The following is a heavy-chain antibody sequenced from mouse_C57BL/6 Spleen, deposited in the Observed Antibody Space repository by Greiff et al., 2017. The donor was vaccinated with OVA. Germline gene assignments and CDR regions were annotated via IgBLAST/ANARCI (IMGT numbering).Heavy chain of an antibody. V-gene: IGHV14-3*01. Sequence: VQLQQSVAELVRPGASVKLSCTASGFNIKNTYMHWVKQRPEQGLEWIGRIDPANGNTNYAPKIQGKATITADTSSNTAYLQLSSLTSEDTAIDYSAGGKGYDGYFDDWGQGTTLTVSS. D-gene: IGHD2-2*01. CDR1: GFNIKNTY. J-gene: IGHJ2*01. CDR3: AGGKGYDGYFDD. CDR2: IDPANGNT.